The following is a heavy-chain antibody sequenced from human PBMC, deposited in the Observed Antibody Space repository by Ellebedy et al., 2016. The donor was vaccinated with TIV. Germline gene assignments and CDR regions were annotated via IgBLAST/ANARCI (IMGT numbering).Heavy chain of an antibody. V-gene: IGHV3-11*06. D-gene: IGHD5/OR15-5a*01. CDR1: GFTFSDYY. Sequence: GGSLRLSXATSGFTFSDYYMTWIRQAPGKGLEWISYISGSSRNTYSAESVRGRFITSRDNAKNSLYLQMNSMKAEDTATYYCARETTNTEAVSTSFDSWGPGTLVTVSS. J-gene: IGHJ4*02. CDR3: ARETTNTEAVSTSFDS. CDR2: ISGSSRNT.